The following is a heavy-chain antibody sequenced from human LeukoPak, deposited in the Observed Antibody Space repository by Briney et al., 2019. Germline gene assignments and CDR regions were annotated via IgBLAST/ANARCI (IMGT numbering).Heavy chain of an antibody. V-gene: IGHV3-66*01. CDR1: GFTVSSNY. CDR3: ASDGQRGFDY. CDR2: IYSGGST. Sequence: PAGSLRLSCVASGFTVSSNYMSWVRQAPGKGLEWVPVIYSGGSTYYADSVKGRFTISRDNSKNTLYLQMNSLRAEDTAVYYCASDGQRGFDYWGQGTLVTVSS. J-gene: IGHJ4*02.